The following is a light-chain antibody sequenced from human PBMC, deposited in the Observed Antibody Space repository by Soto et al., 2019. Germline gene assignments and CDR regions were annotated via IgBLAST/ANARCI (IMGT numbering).Light chain of an antibody. CDR3: QQYGSSPLT. V-gene: IGKV3-20*01. CDR1: QSVRSTY. J-gene: IGKJ5*01. CDR2: GAS. Sequence: ETVLTQSPGTLSLSPGEGATLSCRASQSVRSTYLVWYQHKPGQAPRLLIYGASNRATGIPDRFSGGGSGTDFTLTISRLEPEDFAVYYCQQYGSSPLTFGQGTRLEIK.